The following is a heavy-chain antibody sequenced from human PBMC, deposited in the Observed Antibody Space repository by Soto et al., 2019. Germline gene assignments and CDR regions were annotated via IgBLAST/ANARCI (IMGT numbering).Heavy chain of an antibody. CDR2: IYYSGST. J-gene: IGHJ6*03. D-gene: IGHD6-25*01. CDR3: ARTIRSSRGYRYYYYYMDV. V-gene: IGHV4-31*03. CDR1: GGSISSGGYY. Sequence: PSETLSLTCTVSGGSISSGGYYWSWIRQHPGKGLEWIGYIYYSGSTYYNPSLKSRVTISVDTSKNQFSLKLSSVTAADTAVYYCARTIRSSRGYRYYYYYMDVWGKGTTVTVSS.